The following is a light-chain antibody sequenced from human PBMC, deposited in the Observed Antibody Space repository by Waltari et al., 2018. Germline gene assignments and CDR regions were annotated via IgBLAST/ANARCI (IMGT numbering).Light chain of an antibody. CDR1: QYISNY. V-gene: IGKV1-33*01. CDR2: EAS. J-gene: IGKJ4*01. Sequence: DIQMTSSHSSLSASVGDRVTITCQASQYISNYLNWYQQKPGKAPKLLIYEASNLETGVPSRFSGSGSGTEFTFTISSLQPEDIATYYCQQYNSLPYTFGGGTKVEIK. CDR3: QQYNSLPYT.